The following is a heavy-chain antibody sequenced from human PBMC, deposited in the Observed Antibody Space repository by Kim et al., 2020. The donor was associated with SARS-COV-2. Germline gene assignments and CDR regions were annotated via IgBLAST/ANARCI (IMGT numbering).Heavy chain of an antibody. J-gene: IGHJ3*02. Sequence: YADYVKGRFTISRDNSKNTLYLQMSGLRLEDMAVYYCSRETSGSGSAFDIWGQGTMVTVSS. D-gene: IGHD1-26*01. V-gene: IGHV3-30*15. CDR3: SRETSGSGSAFDI.